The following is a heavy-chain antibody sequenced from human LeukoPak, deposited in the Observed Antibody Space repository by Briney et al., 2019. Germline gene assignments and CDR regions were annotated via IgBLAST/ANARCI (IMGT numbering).Heavy chain of an antibody. CDR3: AKSVICSTACHKADAFDI. CDR2: ILPNSRTA. D-gene: IGHD2-2*02. V-gene: IGHV1-69*13. CDR1: GYTFTSYA. J-gene: IGHJ3*02. Sequence: SVKVSCKASGYTFTSYAVSWVRQAPGQGLEWMGGILPNSRTANYAQKFQGRVTITADESTGTAYMDLSSLGSEDTAIYYCAKSVICSTACHKADAFDIWGQGTMVIVSS.